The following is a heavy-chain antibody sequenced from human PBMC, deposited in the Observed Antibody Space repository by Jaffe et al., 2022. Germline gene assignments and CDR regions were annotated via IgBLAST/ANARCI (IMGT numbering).Heavy chain of an antibody. Sequence: EVQLVESGGGLVQPGESLRLSCVASGFTFSSFWMSWVRQAPGKGLEWVANIKQDGSEKHYVDTVKGRFTISRDNVKKSLYLQMDRLRVDDTATYFCVRSDYKGPRYWGQGTLVPVSS. J-gene: IGHJ4*02. V-gene: IGHV3-7*03. CDR2: IKQDGSEK. CDR1: GFTFSSFW. D-gene: IGHD3-10*01. CDR3: VRSDYKGPRY.